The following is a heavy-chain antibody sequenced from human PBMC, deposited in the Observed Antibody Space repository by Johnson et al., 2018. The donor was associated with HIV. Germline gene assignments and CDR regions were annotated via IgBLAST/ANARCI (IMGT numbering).Heavy chain of an antibody. CDR1: GFTFDDYD. J-gene: IGHJ3*02. CDR3: AREEGTDILTRGDAFDI. CDR2: INWNGGST. D-gene: IGHD3-9*01. Sequence: EVQLVESGGGLIQPGGSLRLSCAASGFTFDDYDMNWVRQAPGKGLEWVSGINWNGGSTGYADSVKGRFTMSRDNAKKSLYLQMNSLRAEDTAVYYCAREEGTDILTRGDAFDIWGQGTMVTVSS. V-gene: IGHV3-20*04.